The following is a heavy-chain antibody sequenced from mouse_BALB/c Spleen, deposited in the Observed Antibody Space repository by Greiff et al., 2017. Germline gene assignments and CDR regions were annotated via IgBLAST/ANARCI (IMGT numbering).Heavy chain of an antibody. CDR1: GFTFSSYA. CDR3: ARDQGDYRSWFAY. J-gene: IGHJ3*01. D-gene: IGHD2-14*01. Sequence: EVQVVESGGGLVKPGGSLKLSCAASGFTFSSYAMSWVRQSPEKRLEWVAEISSGGSYTYYPDTVTGRFTISRDNAKNTLYLEMSSLRSEDTAMYYCARDQGDYRSWFAYWGQGTLVTVSA. CDR2: ISSGGSYT. V-gene: IGHV5-9-4*01.